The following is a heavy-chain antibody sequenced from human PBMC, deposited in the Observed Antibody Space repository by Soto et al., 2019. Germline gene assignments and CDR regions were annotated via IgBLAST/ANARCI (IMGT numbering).Heavy chain of an antibody. D-gene: IGHD5-12*01. CDR2: IDPSDSQT. V-gene: IGHV5-10-1*01. CDR1: GYSFAGYW. Sequence: GESLKIACKGSGYSFAGYWITWVRQKPGKGLEWMGRIDPSDSQTYYSPSFRGHVTISVTKSITTVFLQWSSLRASDTAMYYCARQIYDSDAGPNFQYYFDSWGQGTPVTVSS. CDR3: ARQIYDSDAGPNFQYYFDS. J-gene: IGHJ4*02.